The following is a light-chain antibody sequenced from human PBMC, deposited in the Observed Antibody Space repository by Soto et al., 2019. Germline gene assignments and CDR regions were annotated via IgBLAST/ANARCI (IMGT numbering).Light chain of an antibody. Sequence: DIQMTQSPSSLSASVGDRVTITCRASQSISSYLNWYQQKPGKAPKLLIYAASSLQSGVPSRFSGSGSGTDFTRTISSLQPEDFATYYCQQSYSTPTFGTGTKVYIK. CDR3: QQSYSTPT. J-gene: IGKJ3*01. CDR1: QSISSY. V-gene: IGKV1-39*01. CDR2: AAS.